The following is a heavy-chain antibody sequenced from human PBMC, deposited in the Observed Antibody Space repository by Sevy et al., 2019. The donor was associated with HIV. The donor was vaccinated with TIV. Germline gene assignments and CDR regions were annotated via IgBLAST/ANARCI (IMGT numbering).Heavy chain of an antibody. CDR1: GGSISSYY. CDR2: IYYSGST. Sequence: SETLSLTCTVSGGSISSYYWSWIRQPPGKGLEWIGYIYYSGSTNYNPSLKSRVTISVDTSKNQFSLKLSSVTAADTAVYYCARVGGSGSNTWFDPWGQGTLVTVSS. CDR3: ARVGGSGSNTWFDP. J-gene: IGHJ5*02. V-gene: IGHV4-59*01. D-gene: IGHD3-10*01.